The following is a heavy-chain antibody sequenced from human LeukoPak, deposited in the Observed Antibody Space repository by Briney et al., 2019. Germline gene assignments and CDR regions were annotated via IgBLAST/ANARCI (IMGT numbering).Heavy chain of an antibody. V-gene: IGHV4-4*07. J-gene: IGHJ3*02. CDR3: ARQSRDIVVVPAATTGVAFDI. CDR2: IYTSGST. CDR1: GGSISSNY. Sequence: SETLSLTCTVSGGSISSNYWSWIRQPAGKGLEWIGHIYTSGSTSYNPSFESRVTMSVDTSKNQFSLKLSSVTAADTAVYYCARQSRDIVVVPAATTGVAFDIWGQGTMVTVSS. D-gene: IGHD2-2*01.